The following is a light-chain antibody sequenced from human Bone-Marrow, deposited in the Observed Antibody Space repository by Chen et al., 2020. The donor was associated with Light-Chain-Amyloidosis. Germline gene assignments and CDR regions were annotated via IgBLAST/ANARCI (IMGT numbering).Light chain of an antibody. V-gene: IGLV3-25*03. Sequence: SYELTQPPSVSVSSGQTARITCSGDDLPTKYAYWYQQKPGQAPVLVIHRDTERPSGISERFSGSSSVTTATVTSSGVQAEDAADYHCQSGDSSGTYEVIFGGGTKLTVL. J-gene: IGLJ2*01. CDR3: QSGDSSGTYEVI. CDR2: RDT. CDR1: DLPTKY.